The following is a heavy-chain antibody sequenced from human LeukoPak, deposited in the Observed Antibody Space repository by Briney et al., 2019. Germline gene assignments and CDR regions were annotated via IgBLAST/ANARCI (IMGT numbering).Heavy chain of an antibody. D-gene: IGHD6-13*01. CDR3: TRGSSSWYGYFDN. J-gene: IGHJ4*02. Sequence: GGSLRLSCAASGFTFSSSAMHWVRQAPGKGLEFVSGISGNGGSTDYGNSVKGRFTISRDSSKKTLFLQMGSLRTEDMAVYYCTRGSSSWYGYFDNWGQGTLVTVSS. CDR2: ISGNGGST. V-gene: IGHV3-64*01. CDR1: GFTFSSSA.